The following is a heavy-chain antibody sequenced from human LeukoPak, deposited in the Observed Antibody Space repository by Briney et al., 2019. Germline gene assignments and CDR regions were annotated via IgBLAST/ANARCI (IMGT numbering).Heavy chain of an antibody. D-gene: IGHD2-8*01. CDR3: VRTTNGPEH. CDR2: VSGDGRTT. V-gene: IGHV3-74*01. Sequence: GGSLRLSCAASGFTFTSHLIHWVRQPPGKGLVWVSRVSGDGRTTNYADSVKGRFTISRDNAKNTVYLQMDSLRVEDTAVYYCVRTTNGPEHWGQGTLVTVSS. CDR1: GFTFTSHL. J-gene: IGHJ1*01.